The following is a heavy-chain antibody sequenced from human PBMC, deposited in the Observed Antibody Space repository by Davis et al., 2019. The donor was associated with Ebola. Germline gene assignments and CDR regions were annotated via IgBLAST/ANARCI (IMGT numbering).Heavy chain of an antibody. CDR3: TTPGGQDSGYDVFDI. J-gene: IGHJ3*02. Sequence: ASVKVSCKASGYTSASYGISCVRQAPGQGLARMGMINPNDGRTIYAQKFHGRVTVTRDTSTTTVYMDLSSLRSEDTALYYCTTPGGQDSGYDVFDIWGQGTMVTVSS. CDR1: GYTSASYG. V-gene: IGHV1-46*03. D-gene: IGHD5-12*01. CDR2: INPNDGRT.